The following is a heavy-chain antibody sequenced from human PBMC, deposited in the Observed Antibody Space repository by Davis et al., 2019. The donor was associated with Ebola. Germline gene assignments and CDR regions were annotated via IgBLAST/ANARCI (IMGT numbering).Heavy chain of an antibody. J-gene: IGHJ6*01. CDR1: GFTFSSYG. CDR2: IWYDGSNK. CDR3: ARPVVAATKPYYYYGMDV. V-gene: IGHV3-33*01. D-gene: IGHD2-15*01. Sequence: PGGSLRLSCAASGFTFSSYGMHWVRQAPGKGLEWVAVIWYDGSNKYYADSVKGRFTISRDNSKNTLYLQMNSLRAEDTAVYYCARPVVAATKPYYYYGMDVWGQGTTVTVSS.